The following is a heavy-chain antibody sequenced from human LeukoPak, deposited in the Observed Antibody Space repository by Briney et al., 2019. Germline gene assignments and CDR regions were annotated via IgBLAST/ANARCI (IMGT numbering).Heavy chain of an antibody. CDR2: IYHSGST. J-gene: IGHJ4*02. Sequence: PSQTLSLTCAVSGGSISSGGYSWSWIRQPPGKGLVWIGYIYHSGSTYYNPSLKSRVTISVDRSKNQFSLKLSSVTAADTAVYYCARGGRLPSYYFDYWGQGTLVTVSS. V-gene: IGHV4-30-2*01. D-gene: IGHD3-16*01. CDR3: ARGGRLPSYYFDY. CDR1: GGSISSGGYS.